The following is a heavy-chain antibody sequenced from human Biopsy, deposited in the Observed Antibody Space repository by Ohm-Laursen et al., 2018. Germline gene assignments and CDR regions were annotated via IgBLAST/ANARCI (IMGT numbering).Heavy chain of an antibody. CDR3: ARGMRSSGWPYFDS. CDR2: IYGRGSTA. CDR1: GDSVSSGSFY. V-gene: IGHV4-61*01. D-gene: IGHD6-19*01. J-gene: IGHJ4*02. Sequence: SDTLSLTCTVSGDSVSSGSFYWTWLRQPPGQGLEYIGYIYGRGSTANYNPSLESRVTMSVDMPKNQFSLKLSSVTAADTAIYYCARGMRSSGWPYFDSWGQGTLVTVSS.